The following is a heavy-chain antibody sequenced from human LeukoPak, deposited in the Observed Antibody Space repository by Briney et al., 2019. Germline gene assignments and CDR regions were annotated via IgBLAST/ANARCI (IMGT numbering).Heavy chain of an antibody. D-gene: IGHD6-19*01. CDR3: AKDIRSSGWSKYSDY. CDR2: ISYSSSTI. V-gene: IGHV3-48*02. CDR1: GFTFSSYS. J-gene: IGHJ4*02. Sequence: GGSLRLSCAASGFTFSSYSMNWVRQAPGKGLEWVSYISYSSSTIYYADSVKGRFTVSRDNAKNSLYLQMNSLRDEDTAVYYCAKDIRSSGWSKYSDYWGQGTLVTVSS.